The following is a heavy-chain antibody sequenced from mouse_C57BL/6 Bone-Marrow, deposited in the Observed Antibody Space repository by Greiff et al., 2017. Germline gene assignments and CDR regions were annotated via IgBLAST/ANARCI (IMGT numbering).Heavy chain of an antibody. J-gene: IGHJ2*01. D-gene: IGHD1-1*01. V-gene: IGHV1-81*01. CDR1: GYTFTSYG. Sequence: VQLQQSGAELARPGASVKLSCKASGYTFTSYGISWVKQRTGQGLEWIGEIYPRSGNTYYNEKFKGKATLTADKSSSTAYMELRSLTSEDSAVYFCASESYYCSSDYWGQGTTLTVSS. CDR3: ASESYYCSSDY. CDR2: IYPRSGNT.